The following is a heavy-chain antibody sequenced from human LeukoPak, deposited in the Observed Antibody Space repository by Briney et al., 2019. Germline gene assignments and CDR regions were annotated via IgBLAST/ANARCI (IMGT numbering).Heavy chain of an antibody. D-gene: IGHD5-12*01. V-gene: IGHV4-30-4*08. CDR3: ARGSDIVATTYWFDP. CDR1: GGSISSGGY. J-gene: IGHJ5*02. CDR2: IYYSGST. Sequence: SQTLSLTCTVSGGSISSGGYWSWIRQHPGKGLEWIGYIYYSGSTYYNPSLKSRVTISVDTSKNQFSLKLSSVTAADTAVYYCARGSDIVATTYWFDPWGQGTLVTVSS.